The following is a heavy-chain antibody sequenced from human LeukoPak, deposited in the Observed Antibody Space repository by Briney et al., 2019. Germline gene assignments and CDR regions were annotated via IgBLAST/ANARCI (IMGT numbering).Heavy chain of an antibody. Sequence: ASVKVSCKASGHTFINYYMHWVRQAPGQGLEWMGWIDPTSGGTDYAQKFQGRVTMTRDTSISTAYMELSRLTSDDTAMYYCARWDTTSGGDYWGQGTLVTVSS. CDR1: GHTFINYY. J-gene: IGHJ4*02. D-gene: IGHD1-26*01. CDR3: ARWDTTSGGDY. CDR2: IDPTSGGT. V-gene: IGHV1-2*02.